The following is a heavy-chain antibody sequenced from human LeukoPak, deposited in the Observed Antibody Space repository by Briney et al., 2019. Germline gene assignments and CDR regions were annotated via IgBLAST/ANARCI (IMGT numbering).Heavy chain of an antibody. CDR1: GGSFSGYY. Sequence: SETLSLTCAVYGGSFSGYYWSWIRQPPGKGLEWIGYIYYSGSTNYNPSLKSRVTISVDTSKNQFSLKLSSVTAADTAVYYCAREWIYSSGSYFDYWGQGTLVTVSS. D-gene: IGHD6-19*01. CDR2: IYYSGST. J-gene: IGHJ4*02. V-gene: IGHV4-59*01. CDR3: AREWIYSSGSYFDY.